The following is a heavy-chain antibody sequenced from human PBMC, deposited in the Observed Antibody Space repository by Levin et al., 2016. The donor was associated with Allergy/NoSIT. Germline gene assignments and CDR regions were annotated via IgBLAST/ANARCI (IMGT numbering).Heavy chain of an antibody. CDR3: AKYDTSNYFPYDY. CDR1: GFTFSSYA. CDR2: IRRRGDNT. Sequence: GGSLRLSCAASGFTFSSYAMSWVRQAPGKGLEWVSTIRRRGDNTYYADSVRGRFTISRDNSKDTLFLQLNNLRAEDTATYYCAKYDTSNYFPYDYWGQGTLVTVSS. D-gene: IGHD3-9*01. J-gene: IGHJ4*02. V-gene: IGHV3-23*01.